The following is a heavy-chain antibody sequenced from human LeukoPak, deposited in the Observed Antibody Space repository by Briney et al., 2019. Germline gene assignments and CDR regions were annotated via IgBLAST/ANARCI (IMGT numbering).Heavy chain of an antibody. V-gene: IGHV1-8*02. Sequence: GASVKVSCKASGYTFTGYYMHWVRQATGQGLEWMGWMNPNSGNTGYAQKFQGRVTMTRNTSISTAYMELSSLRSEDTAVYYCARERQIVVSIWFDPWGQGTLVTVSS. CDR2: MNPNSGNT. D-gene: IGHD3-22*01. J-gene: IGHJ5*02. CDR1: GYTFTGYY. CDR3: ARERQIVVSIWFDP.